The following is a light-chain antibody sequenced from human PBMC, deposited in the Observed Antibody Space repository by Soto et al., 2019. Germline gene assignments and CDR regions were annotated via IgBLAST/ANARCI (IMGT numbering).Light chain of an antibody. Sequence: QSALTQPASVSGSPGQSITISCTGTSSDVGGYNYVSWYQQHPGKAPKLRIHEVSNRPSGVSNRFSGSKSGNTASLTISGLQAEDEADYYCSSYTSSSTPYVFGTGTKVTVL. J-gene: IGLJ1*01. CDR2: EVS. CDR1: SSDVGGYNY. V-gene: IGLV2-14*01. CDR3: SSYTSSSTPYV.